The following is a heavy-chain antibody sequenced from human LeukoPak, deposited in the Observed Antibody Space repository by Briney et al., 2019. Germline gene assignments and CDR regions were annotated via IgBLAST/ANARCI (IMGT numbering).Heavy chain of an antibody. Sequence: SETLSLTCTVSGGSISDYYWNWIRQPAGKGLEWIGRIYTSGSTNYNPSLKSRVTISLDTSKNQFSLKLSSVTAADTAVYYCARVFGGGRGGWFDPWGQGTLVAVSS. CDR3: ARVFGGGRGGWFDP. J-gene: IGHJ5*02. D-gene: IGHD3-16*01. V-gene: IGHV4-4*07. CDR2: IYTSGST. CDR1: GGSISDYY.